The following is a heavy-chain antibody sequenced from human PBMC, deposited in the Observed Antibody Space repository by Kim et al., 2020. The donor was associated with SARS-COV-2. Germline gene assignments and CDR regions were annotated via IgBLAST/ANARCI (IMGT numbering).Heavy chain of an antibody. CDR3: TTDAIPYCSGGSCYAT. CDR2: IKSKTDGETT. CDR1: GFTFSNAW. V-gene: IGHV3-15*01. J-gene: IGHJ5*02. Sequence: GGSLRLSCAASGFTFSNAWMSWVRQAPGKGLEWVGGIKSKTDGETTDYAAPVKGRFTISRDDSKNTLYLQMNSLKTEDTAVYYCTTDAIPYCSGGSCYATWGQGTLVTVSS. D-gene: IGHD2-15*01.